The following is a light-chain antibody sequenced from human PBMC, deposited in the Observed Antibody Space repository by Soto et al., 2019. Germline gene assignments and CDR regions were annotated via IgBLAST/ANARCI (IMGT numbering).Light chain of an antibody. CDR1: QSISSN. V-gene: IGKV3-15*01. Sequence: EIVMTQSPAILSVSPGERATLSCRAGQSISSNLAWYQQKPGQAPRLLIYGASTRATGIPARVSGSGSGTEFTLNISGLQSEDSAVYYGQHYNYWPPLVTFGQGTKLEIK. CDR3: QHYNYWPPLVT. CDR2: GAS. J-gene: IGKJ2*01.